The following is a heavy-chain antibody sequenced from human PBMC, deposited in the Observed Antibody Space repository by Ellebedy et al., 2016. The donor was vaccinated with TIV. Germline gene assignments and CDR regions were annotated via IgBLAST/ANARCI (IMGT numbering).Heavy chain of an antibody. J-gene: IGHJ4*02. V-gene: IGHV3-53*05. Sequence: LSLTCAASGFTVSNTYMGWVRQAPGKGLDWVSVIYSGGSTYYADSVKGRFTLSRDTSKNTVYLQMDSLRTEDTAVYYCARGPSTSAYLDSWGQGALVIVSS. CDR3: ARGPSTSAYLDS. CDR2: IYSGGST. CDR1: GFTVSNTY.